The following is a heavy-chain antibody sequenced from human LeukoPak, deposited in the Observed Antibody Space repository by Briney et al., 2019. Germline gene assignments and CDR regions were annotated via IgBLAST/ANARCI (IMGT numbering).Heavy chain of an antibody. D-gene: IGHD2-2*01. Sequence: ASVKVSCKASGYTFTNYAMHWVRQAPGQGLEWMGWINTNTGNPTYAQGFTGRFVFSLDTSVTTAYLQISSLKAEDTAVYYCARDLGSCSSPNCYEAEGAFDIWGQGTMVTVSS. CDR1: GYTFTNYA. CDR2: INTNTGNP. CDR3: ARDLGSCSSPNCYEAEGAFDI. V-gene: IGHV7-4-1*02. J-gene: IGHJ3*02.